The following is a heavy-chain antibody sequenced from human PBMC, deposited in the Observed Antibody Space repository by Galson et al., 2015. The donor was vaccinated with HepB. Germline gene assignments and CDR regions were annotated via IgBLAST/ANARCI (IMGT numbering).Heavy chain of an antibody. V-gene: IGHV6-1*01. CDR1: GDSVSSNSAA. J-gene: IGHJ6*02. D-gene: IGHD6-13*01. CDR2: TYYRSKWYN. CDR3: ARESTTSSWYYYGMDV. Sequence: CAISGDSVSSNSAAWNWIRQSPSRGLEWLGGTYYRSKWYNDYAVSVKSRITINPDTSKNQFSLQLNSVTPEDTAVYYCARESTTSSWYYYGMDVWSQGTTVTVSS.